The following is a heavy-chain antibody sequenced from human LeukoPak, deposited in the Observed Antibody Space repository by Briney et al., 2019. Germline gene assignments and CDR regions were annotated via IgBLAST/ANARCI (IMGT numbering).Heavy chain of an antibody. CDR3: ARPTGYRYAFDAFDI. J-gene: IGHJ3*02. Sequence: PSETLSLTCAVSGYSISSGYYWGWIRQPPVKGLEWIGSIYHSGSTYYNPSLKSRVTISVDTSKNQFSLKLSSVTAADTAVYYCARPTGYRYAFDAFDIWGQGTMVTVSS. D-gene: IGHD5-18*01. V-gene: IGHV4-38-2*01. CDR1: GYSISSGYY. CDR2: IYHSGST.